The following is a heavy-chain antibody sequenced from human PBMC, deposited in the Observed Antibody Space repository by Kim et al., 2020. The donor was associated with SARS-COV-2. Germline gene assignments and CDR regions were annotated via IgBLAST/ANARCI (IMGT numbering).Heavy chain of an antibody. J-gene: IGHJ4*02. V-gene: IGHV3-11*06. CDR3: ARDSSSWSLVFSYYFDY. Sequence: VKGRFTISRDNAKNSLYLQMNSLRAEDTAVYYCARDSSSWSLVFSYYFDYWGQGTLVTVSS. D-gene: IGHD6-13*01.